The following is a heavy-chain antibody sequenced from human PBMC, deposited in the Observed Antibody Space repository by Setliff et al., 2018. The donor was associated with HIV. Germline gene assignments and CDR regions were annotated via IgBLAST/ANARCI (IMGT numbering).Heavy chain of an antibody. CDR3: AQAQTSVSGSYYQYLQH. J-gene: IGHJ1*01. Sequence: LRLSCEASGFPFSAYAFSWVRQAPGKGLEWVSTSGNGGIIVYTDSVKGRFTNSRDNAKNTLYLRMNSLRAEDTAVYYCAQAQTSVSGSYYQYLQHWGQGTLVTVSS. V-gene: IGHV3-23*01. CDR2: SGNGGII. CDR1: GFPFSAYA. D-gene: IGHD3-10*01.